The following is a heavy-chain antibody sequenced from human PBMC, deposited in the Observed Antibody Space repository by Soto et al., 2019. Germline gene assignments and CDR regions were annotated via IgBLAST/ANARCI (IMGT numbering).Heavy chain of an antibody. V-gene: IGHV1-18*01. CDR1: VYTFTSYG. Sequence: ASVKVSCKASVYTFTSYGISWVRQAPGQGLEWMGWISAYNGNTNYAQKLQGRVTMTTDTSTSTAYMELRSLRSDDTAVYYCARDSEYYDFWSGYRIDAFDIWGQGTMVTVSS. CDR2: ISAYNGNT. J-gene: IGHJ3*02. CDR3: ARDSEYYDFWSGYRIDAFDI. D-gene: IGHD3-3*01.